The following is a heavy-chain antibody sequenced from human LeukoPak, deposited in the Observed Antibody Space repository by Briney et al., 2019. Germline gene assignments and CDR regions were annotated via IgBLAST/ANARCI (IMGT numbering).Heavy chain of an antibody. Sequence: ASVKVSCKASGNTFSSYEINWVRQATGQGLEWLGWMNPNSGNTGYAQKFRGRVTMTRNTSISTAYMELSSLRSEDTAVYYCARGNYFGSGSFDNWGQGNLVTVSS. J-gene: IGHJ4*02. CDR2: MNPNSGNT. V-gene: IGHV1-8*01. CDR1: GNTFSSYE. D-gene: IGHD3-10*01. CDR3: ARGNYFGSGSFDN.